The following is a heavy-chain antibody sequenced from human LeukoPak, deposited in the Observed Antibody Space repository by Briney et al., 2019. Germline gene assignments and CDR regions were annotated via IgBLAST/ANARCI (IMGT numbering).Heavy chain of an antibody. J-gene: IGHJ3*02. V-gene: IGHV4-39*01. D-gene: IGHD6-13*01. CDR3: ARHKGSNWWFAFDI. Sequence: PSETLSLACTVSGGSISSSSYYWGWIRQPPGKGLEWIGSIYYSGSTYYNPSLKSRVTISVDTSKNQFSLKLSSVTAADTAVYYCARHKGSNWWFAFDIWSQGTMVTVS. CDR2: IYYSGST. CDR1: GGSISSSSYY.